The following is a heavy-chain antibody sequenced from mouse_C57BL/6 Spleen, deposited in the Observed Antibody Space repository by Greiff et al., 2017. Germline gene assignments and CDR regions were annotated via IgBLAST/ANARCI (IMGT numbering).Heavy chain of an antibody. D-gene: IGHD2-4*01. CDR1: GFTFSDYG. CDR2: ISSGSSTI. V-gene: IGHV5-17*01. CDR3: ARSDYDRGGAMDY. J-gene: IGHJ4*01. Sequence: EVKLMESGGGLVKPGGSLKLSCAASGFTFSDYGMHWVRQAPEKGLEWVAYISSGSSTIYYADTVKGRFTISRDNAKNTPFLQMTSLRSEDTAMYYCARSDYDRGGAMDYWGQGTSVTVSS.